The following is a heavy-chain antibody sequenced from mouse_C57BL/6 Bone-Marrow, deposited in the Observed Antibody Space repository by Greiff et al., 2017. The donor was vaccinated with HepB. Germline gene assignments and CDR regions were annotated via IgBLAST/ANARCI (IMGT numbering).Heavy chain of an antibody. D-gene: IGHD2-14*01. CDR3: ARYAPRGRNYLDY. Sequence: QVQLQQSGAELVKPGASVKLSCKASGYTFTSYWMHWVKQRPGQGLEWIGMIHPNSGSTNYNEKFKSKATLTVDKSSSTAYMQLSSLTSEDSAVYYCARYAPRGRNYLDYWGQGTTLTVSS. J-gene: IGHJ2*01. CDR2: IHPNSGST. V-gene: IGHV1-64*01. CDR1: GYTFTSYW.